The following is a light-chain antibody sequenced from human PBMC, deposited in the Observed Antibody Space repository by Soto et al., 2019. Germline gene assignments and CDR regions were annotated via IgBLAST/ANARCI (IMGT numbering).Light chain of an antibody. CDR3: QQTRSYPST. J-gene: IGKJ4*01. Sequence: VQMTHSPASLSSSVGDRVTITCRASQRVNNYLNWYQQKPGEAPKLLIYAASSLHSGVPSRFSGGRSGTEFTLTISSLQPEDFATYYCQQTRSYPSTFGGGTKVDI. V-gene: IGKV1-39*01. CDR1: QRVNNY. CDR2: AAS.